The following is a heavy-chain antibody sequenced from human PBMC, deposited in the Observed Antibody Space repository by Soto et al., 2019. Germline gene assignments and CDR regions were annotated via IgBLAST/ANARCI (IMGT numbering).Heavy chain of an antibody. D-gene: IGHD6-13*01. J-gene: IGHJ6*02. Sequence: SETLSLTCTVSGGSISSYYWSWIRQPAGKGLEWIGRIYTSGSTNYNPSLKSRVNMSVDTSKNQFSLKLSSVTAADTAVYYCASDPGIAAAGAYYYGMDVWGQGTTVTVSS. CDR1: GGSISSYY. CDR2: IYTSGST. V-gene: IGHV4-4*07. CDR3: ASDPGIAAAGAYYYGMDV.